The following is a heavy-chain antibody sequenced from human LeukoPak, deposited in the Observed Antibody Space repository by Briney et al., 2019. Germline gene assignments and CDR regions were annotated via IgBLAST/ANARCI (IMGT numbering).Heavy chain of an antibody. J-gene: IGHJ3*02. CDR3: ARDEYYYGSGDAFDI. V-gene: IGHV4-38-2*02. CDR1: GYSISSGYY. CDR2: IYHSGST. Sequence: PSETLSLTCTVSGYSISSGYYWGWIRQPPGKGLEWIGSIYHSGSTYYNPSLKSRVTISVDTSKNQFSLKLSSVTAADTAVYYCARDEYYYGSGDAFDIWGQGTMVTVSS. D-gene: IGHD3-10*01.